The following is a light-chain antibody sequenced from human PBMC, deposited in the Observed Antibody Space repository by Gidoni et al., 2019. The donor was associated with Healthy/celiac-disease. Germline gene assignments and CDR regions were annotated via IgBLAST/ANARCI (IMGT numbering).Light chain of an antibody. CDR1: QSISSY. J-gene: IGKJ1*01. CDR2: AAS. CDR3: QQSYSTPRT. V-gene: IGKV1-39*01. Sequence: QMTHSPSSLSASVGDRVTITCRASQSISSYLNWYQQKPGKAPKLLIYAASSLQSGVPSRFSGSGSGTDFTLTISSLQPEDFATYYCQQSYSTPRTFGQGTKVEIK.